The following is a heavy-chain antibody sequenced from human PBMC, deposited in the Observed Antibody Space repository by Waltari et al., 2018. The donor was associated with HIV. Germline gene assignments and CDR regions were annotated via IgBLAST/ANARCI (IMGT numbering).Heavy chain of an antibody. Sequence: EVQLVESGGGLVKPGGSLRLSCAASGFAFGSSSMNWVRQAPGKGLEWVSSISSSNDYIYYADSLKGRFTISRDIAKKSLYLQMNSLRVEDTAVYYCASSPTYYYDNSGYFFDFWGHGTLVTVSS. J-gene: IGHJ4*01. CDR2: ISSSNDYI. CDR3: ASSPTYYYDNSGYFFDF. CDR1: GFAFGSSS. D-gene: IGHD3-22*01. V-gene: IGHV3-21*02.